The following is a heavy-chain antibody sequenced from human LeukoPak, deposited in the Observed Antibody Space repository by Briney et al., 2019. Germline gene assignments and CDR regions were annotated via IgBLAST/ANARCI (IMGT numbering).Heavy chain of an antibody. V-gene: IGHV1-46*01. J-gene: IGHJ5*02. Sequence: GASVKVSCKASGYTFTSYYMHWVRQAPGQGLEWMGIINPSGGSTSYAQKFQGRVTMTRDTSTSTVYMELSSLRSEDTAVYYCARGGDIVVVPAASDWFDPWGQGTLVTVS. D-gene: IGHD2-2*01. CDR1: GYTFTSYY. CDR2: INPSGGST. CDR3: ARGGDIVVVPAASDWFDP.